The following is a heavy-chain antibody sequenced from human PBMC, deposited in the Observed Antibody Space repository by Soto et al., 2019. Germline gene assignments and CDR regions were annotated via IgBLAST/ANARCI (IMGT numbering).Heavy chain of an antibody. J-gene: IGHJ5*02. CDR1: GASVTDNY. CDR3: VRALDYDFWGGRNWFYA. V-gene: IGHV4-59*02. Sequence: VQLHQAGPGQVRPSETLSLTCSVSGASVTDNYWGWVRQTPGRGLEWIGYIYYTGITNYNPSLKRRVTMSIDTSKNRLSLQLDSVTAADTAVYYCVRALDYDFWGGRNWFYAWGQGTLVTVSS. CDR2: IYYTGIT. D-gene: IGHD3-3*01.